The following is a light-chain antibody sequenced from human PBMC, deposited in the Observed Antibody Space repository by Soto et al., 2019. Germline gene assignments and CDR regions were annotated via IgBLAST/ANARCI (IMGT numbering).Light chain of an antibody. CDR2: GAS. Sequence: EIVLTQSPGTLSLSPGERATLSCRASQSVSNSFLAWYQQKPGRAPRLLIFGASTRATGVPDRFSASGSATDFTLTISRLEPEDFAVCYCQRYGTSPPLTFGGGTKVEIK. CDR3: QRYGTSPPLT. J-gene: IGKJ4*01. V-gene: IGKV3-20*01. CDR1: QSVSNSF.